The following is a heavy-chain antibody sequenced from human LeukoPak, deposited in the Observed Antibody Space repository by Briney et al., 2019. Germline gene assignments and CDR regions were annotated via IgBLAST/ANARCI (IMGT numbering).Heavy chain of an antibody. J-gene: IGHJ4*02. D-gene: IGHD6-19*01. CDR2: IRSKAYGGTT. CDR1: GSTFGGYA. V-gene: IGHV3-49*04. CDR3: TRAGQWLSHFDY. Sequence: PGGSLRLSCTASGSTFGGYAMSWVRQAPGKGLEWVGFIRSKAYGGTTEYAASVKGRFTISRDDSKSIAYLQMNSLKTEDTAVYYCTRAGQWLSHFDYWGQGTLVTVSS.